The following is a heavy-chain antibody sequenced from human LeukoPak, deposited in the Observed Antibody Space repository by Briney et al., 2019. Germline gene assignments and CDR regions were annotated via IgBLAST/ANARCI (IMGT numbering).Heavy chain of an antibody. J-gene: IGHJ4*02. CDR1: GYTFTGYY. CDR2: INPNSGGT. Sequence: WASVKVSCKASGYTFTGYYMHWVRQAPGQGLEWMGWINPNSGGTNYAQKFQGRVTMTRDTSISTAYMELSRLRSDDTAVYYCARDPYSSGWYEDYWGQGTLVTVSS. D-gene: IGHD6-19*01. V-gene: IGHV1-2*02. CDR3: ARDPYSSGWYEDY.